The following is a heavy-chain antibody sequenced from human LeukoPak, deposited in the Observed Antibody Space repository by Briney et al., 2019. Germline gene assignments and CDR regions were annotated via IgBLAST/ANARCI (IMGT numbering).Heavy chain of an antibody. CDR3: AILLSGYQLYAFDI. D-gene: IGHD5-12*01. V-gene: IGHV3-30*02. CDR2: IRYDGSNK. CDR1: GFTFSSYG. J-gene: IGHJ3*02. Sequence: GGSLRLSCAASGFTFSSYGMHWVRQAPGKGLEWVAFIRYDGSNKYYADSVKGRFTISRDNSKNTLYLQMNILRAEDTAVYYCAILLSGYQLYAFDIWGQGPMVRVSS.